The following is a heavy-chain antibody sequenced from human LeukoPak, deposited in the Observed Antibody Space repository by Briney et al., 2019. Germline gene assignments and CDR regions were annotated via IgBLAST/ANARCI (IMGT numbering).Heavy chain of an antibody. J-gene: IGHJ4*02. D-gene: IGHD2-15*01. CDR1: GGSFSGYY. CDR3: ARVGVAAKSSRYFDY. Sequence: KPSETLSLTCAVYGGSFSGYYWSWIRQSPGKGLECIGEINHSGGTNYNPSLKSRVIISLDTSKNQFSLKLTSVTAADTAVYYCARVGVAAKSSRYFDYWGQGTLVTVSS. V-gene: IGHV4-34*01. CDR2: INHSGGT.